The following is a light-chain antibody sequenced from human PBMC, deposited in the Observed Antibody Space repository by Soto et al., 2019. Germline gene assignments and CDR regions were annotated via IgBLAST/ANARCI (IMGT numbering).Light chain of an antibody. J-gene: IGKJ5*01. V-gene: IGKV3-20*01. Sequence: IVLTQSPGTLSLSPGERATLSCRASQSFSNLAWYQQKPGHAPRLLIYGASSRTTGVPDRISGSGSWTDFTFTINRLEPEDFAVYYCQHYGGSPLVTFGQGTRLDI. CDR1: QSFSN. CDR2: GAS. CDR3: QHYGGSPLVT.